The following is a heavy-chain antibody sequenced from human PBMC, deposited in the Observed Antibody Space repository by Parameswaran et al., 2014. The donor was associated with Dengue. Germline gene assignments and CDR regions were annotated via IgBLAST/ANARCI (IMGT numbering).Heavy chain of an antibody. CDR2: INHSGST. V-gene: IGHV4-34*01. D-gene: IGHD3-9*01. Sequence: VRQAPGKGLEWIGEINHSGSTNYNPSLKSRVTISVDTSKNQFSLKLSSVTAADTAVYYCARGYDILTGYSYYYGMDVWGQGTTVTVSS. J-gene: IGHJ6*02. CDR3: ARGYDILTGYSYYYGMDV.